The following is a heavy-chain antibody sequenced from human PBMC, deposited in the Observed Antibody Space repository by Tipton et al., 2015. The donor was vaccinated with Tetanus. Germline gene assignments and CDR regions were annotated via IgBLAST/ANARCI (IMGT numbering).Heavy chain of an antibody. CDR3: ASHYGSGSDDAFDI. Sequence: TLSLTCTVSGGSISSGGYYWSWIRQPAGKGLEWIGRIYTSGSTNYNPSLKSRVTMSVDTSKNQFSLKLSSVTAADTAVYYCASHYGSGSDDAFDIWGQGTMVTVSS. CDR2: IYTSGST. V-gene: IGHV4-61*02. J-gene: IGHJ3*02. CDR1: GGSISSGGYY. D-gene: IGHD3-10*01.